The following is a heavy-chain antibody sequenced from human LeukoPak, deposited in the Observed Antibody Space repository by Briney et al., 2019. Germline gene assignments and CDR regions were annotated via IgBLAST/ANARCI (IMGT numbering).Heavy chain of an antibody. J-gene: IGHJ6*02. CDR3: VRSTVTTRYYYGMDV. Sequence: PGGSLRLSCAASGFTFSSYDMHWVRQATGKGLEWVSAIGTAGDTYYPGSVKGRFTISRENAKNSLYLQMNSLRAGDTAVYYCVRSTVTTRYYYGMDVWGQGTTVTVSS. CDR1: GFTFSSYD. V-gene: IGHV3-13*01. CDR2: IGTAGDT. D-gene: IGHD4-17*01.